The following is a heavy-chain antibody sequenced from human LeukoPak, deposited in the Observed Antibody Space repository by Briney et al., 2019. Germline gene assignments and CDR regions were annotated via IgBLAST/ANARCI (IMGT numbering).Heavy chain of an antibody. D-gene: IGHD3-10*01. CDR1: GYTFTGYY. J-gene: IGHJ4*02. CDR2: INPNSGGT. CDR3: ARDQETMVRGVHDY. Sequence: ASVKVSCKASGYTFTGYYMHWVRQAPGQGLEWMGWINPNSGGTNYAQKFQGRVTITRDTSISTAYMELSRLRSDDTAVYYCARDQETMVRGVHDYWGQGTLVTVSS. V-gene: IGHV1-2*02.